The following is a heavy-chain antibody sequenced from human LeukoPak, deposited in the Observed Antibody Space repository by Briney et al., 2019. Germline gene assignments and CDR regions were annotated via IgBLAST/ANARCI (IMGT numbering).Heavy chain of an antibody. CDR2: IKPDGSQR. V-gene: IGHV3-7*01. Sequence: GGSLRLSCAASGFRFRDYWMDWLRQALGMGLEWVASIKPDGSQRDYVDSVKGRFTISRDNAQNSLYLQMNSLRVEDTAVYYCARDDASSSFTYWGQGALVTVSS. D-gene: IGHD3-16*01. CDR1: GFRFRDYW. CDR3: ARDDASSSFTY. J-gene: IGHJ4*02.